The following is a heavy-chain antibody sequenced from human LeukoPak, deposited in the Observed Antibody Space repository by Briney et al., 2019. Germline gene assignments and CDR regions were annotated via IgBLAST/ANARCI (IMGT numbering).Heavy chain of an antibody. D-gene: IGHD3-10*01. CDR3: ARVPAGLLWFGESAPYYYYMDV. V-gene: IGHV1-2*02. CDR2: INPNSGDT. Sequence: GASVKVSCKASGYTFTGYYMHWVRQAPGQGLEWMGWINPNSGDTNYAQKFQGRVTMIRDTSISTAYMELSRLRSDDTAVYYCARVPAGLLWFGESAPYYYYMDVRGKGTTVTVSS. CDR1: GYTFTGYY. J-gene: IGHJ6*03.